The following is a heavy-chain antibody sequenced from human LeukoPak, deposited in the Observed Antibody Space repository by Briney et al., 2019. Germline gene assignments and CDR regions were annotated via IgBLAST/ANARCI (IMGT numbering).Heavy chain of an antibody. CDR2: IKQDGSEK. CDR1: GFTFSGYW. V-gene: IGHV3-7*01. J-gene: IGHJ4*02. D-gene: IGHD6-19*01. Sequence: GGSLRLSCAASGFTFSGYWMNWVRQAPGKGLEWVANIKQDGSEKDYVDSVKGRFTISRDNAKNSLYLQMNSLRVEDTAVYYCARVSSLAVAGFFDYWGQGILVTVS. CDR3: ARVSSLAVAGFFDY.